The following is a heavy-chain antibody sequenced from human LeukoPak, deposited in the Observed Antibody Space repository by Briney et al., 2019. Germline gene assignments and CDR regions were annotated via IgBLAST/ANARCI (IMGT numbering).Heavy chain of an antibody. Sequence: SETLSLTCTVSGGSISSSSYYWGWIRQPPGKGLEWIGSIYYSGSTYYNPSLKSRVTISVDTSKSQFSLKLSSVTAADTAVYYCARAPGYSYGNNWFDPWGQGTLVTVSS. V-gene: IGHV4-39*07. D-gene: IGHD5-18*01. J-gene: IGHJ5*02. CDR2: IYYSGST. CDR1: GGSISSSSYY. CDR3: ARAPGYSYGNNWFDP.